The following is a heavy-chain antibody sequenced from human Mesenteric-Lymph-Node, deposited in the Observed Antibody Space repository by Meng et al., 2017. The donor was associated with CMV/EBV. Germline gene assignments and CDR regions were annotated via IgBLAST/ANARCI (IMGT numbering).Heavy chain of an antibody. CDR1: GYTFTSYW. Sequence: GGSLRLSCASSGYTFTSYWITWVRQTPGKGLEWMGIIFPGDSDTRYSASFQGHVTISADKSISTDYLQWSSLEASDTAMYYCARGQGGSITPYDSDYWGQGTLVTVSS. CDR2: IFPGDSDT. J-gene: IGHJ4*02. D-gene: IGHD1-14*01. V-gene: IGHV5-51*01. CDR3: ARGQGGSITPYDSDY.